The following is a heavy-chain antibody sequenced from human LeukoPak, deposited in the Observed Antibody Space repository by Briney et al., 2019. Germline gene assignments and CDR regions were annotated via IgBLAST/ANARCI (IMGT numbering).Heavy chain of an antibody. CDR1: GYTFTGYY. J-gene: IGHJ6*03. CDR2: INPNSGGT. V-gene: IGHV1-2*02. Sequence: ASVKVSXKASGYTFTGYYMHWVRQAPGQGLEWMGWINPNSGGTKYAQKFQGRVTMTRDTSISTAYMELSRLRSDDTAVYYCARDASRYYDFWSGYSGYYYMDVWGKGTTVTVSS. D-gene: IGHD3-3*01. CDR3: ARDASRYYDFWSGYSGYYYMDV.